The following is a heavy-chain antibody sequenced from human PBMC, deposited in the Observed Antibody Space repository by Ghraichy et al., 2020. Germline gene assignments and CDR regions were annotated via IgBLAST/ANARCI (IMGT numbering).Heavy chain of an antibody. Sequence: GGSLRLSCAASGFTFSSYGMHWVRQAPGKGLEWVAFIRYDGSNKYYADSVKGRFTISRDNSKNTLYLQMNSLRAEDTAVYYCAKAPIAAAGTHYYYGMDVWGQGTTVTVSS. CDR1: GFTFSSYG. CDR3: AKAPIAAAGTHYYYGMDV. D-gene: IGHD6-13*01. CDR2: IRYDGSNK. V-gene: IGHV3-30*02. J-gene: IGHJ6*02.